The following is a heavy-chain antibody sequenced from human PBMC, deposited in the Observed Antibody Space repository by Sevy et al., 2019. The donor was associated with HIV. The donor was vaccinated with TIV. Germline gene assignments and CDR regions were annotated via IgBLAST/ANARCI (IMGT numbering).Heavy chain of an antibody. D-gene: IGHD6-13*01. J-gene: IGHJ4*02. CDR3: VGAIQKAESY. CDR2: INEDGSVK. CDR1: GFTFSNYW. Sequence: GGSLRLSCEGSGFTFSNYWMNWVRQAPGKGLEWVANINEDGSVKYYVDSVKGRFTISSDNAKNSVYLQMNSLRGEDEAVYYCVGAIQKAESYWGQGTLVTVSS. V-gene: IGHV3-7*04.